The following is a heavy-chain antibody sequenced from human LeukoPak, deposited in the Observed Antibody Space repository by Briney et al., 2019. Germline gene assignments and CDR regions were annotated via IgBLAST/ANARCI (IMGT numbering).Heavy chain of an antibody. V-gene: IGHV3-21*05. CDR2: IRTSAEGANYA. Sequence: PGGSLRLSCATSGFSFTDYPMNWVRQAPGKGLEWVSNIRTSAEGANYAYYADSVKGRVTISRDDAKNTLYLQMNSLRAEDTAVYYCARGHGMDVWGQGTTVTVSS. CDR1: GFSFTDYP. J-gene: IGHJ6*02. CDR3: ARGHGMDV.